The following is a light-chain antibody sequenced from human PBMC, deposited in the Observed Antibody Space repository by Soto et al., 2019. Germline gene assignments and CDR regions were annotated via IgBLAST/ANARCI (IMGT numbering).Light chain of an antibody. V-gene: IGKV3-11*01. CDR2: EAS. CDR1: QSVRNN. J-gene: IGKJ1*01. CDR3: KHHGRP. Sequence: EIVLTQSPATLSLSPGERATLSCRASQSVRNNLAWYQQKPGQAPRLLIYEASNRATGIPARFSGSGSGTDFTLTIGCLEHGVYAVDFCKHHGRPFGEGTKVDIK.